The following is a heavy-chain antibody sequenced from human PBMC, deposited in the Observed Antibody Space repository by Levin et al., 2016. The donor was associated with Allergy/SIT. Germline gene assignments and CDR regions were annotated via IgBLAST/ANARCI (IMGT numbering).Heavy chain of an antibody. V-gene: IGHV1-69*01. D-gene: IGHD5-12*01. CDR2: IIAIFGTA. CDR3: ARAVGGYEAPYYYYGMDV. J-gene: IGHJ6*02. Sequence: WVRQAPGQGLEWMGGIIAIFGTANYAQKFQGRVTITADESTSTAYMELSSLRSEDTAVYYCARAVGGYEAPYYYYGMDVWGQGTTVTVSS.